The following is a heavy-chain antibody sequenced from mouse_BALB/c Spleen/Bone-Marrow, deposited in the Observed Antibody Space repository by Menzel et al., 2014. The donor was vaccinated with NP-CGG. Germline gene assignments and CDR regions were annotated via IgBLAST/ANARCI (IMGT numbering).Heavy chain of an antibody. J-gene: IGHJ3*01. CDR3: ARYNYGSSQFAY. D-gene: IGHD1-1*01. CDR2: IDPANGNT. Sequence: VQLQQSGAELVKPGASVKLSCTASGFNIKDTYMHWVKQRPEQCLEWIGRIDPANGNTKYDPKFQGKATITADTSSNTAYLQLSSLTSEDTAVYYCARYNYGSSQFAYWGQGTLVTVSA. V-gene: IGHV14-3*02. CDR1: GFNIKDTY.